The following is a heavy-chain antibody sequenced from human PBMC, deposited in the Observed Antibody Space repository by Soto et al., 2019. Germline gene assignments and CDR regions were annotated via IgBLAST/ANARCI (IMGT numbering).Heavy chain of an antibody. J-gene: IGHJ6*02. V-gene: IGHV1-69*12. D-gene: IGHD3-10*01. CDR3: ATPPDGGADDCYYGMEV. Sequence: QVQLVQSGAEVKKPGSSVKVSCKASGGTFSSYAISWVRQAPGQGLEWMGGIIPIFGTSNYAQKFQGRVTINADDFTSTAYMELSSLRSEDTAVSYCATPPDGGADDCYYGMEVGGQGPTVTVSS. CDR2: IIPIFGTS. CDR1: GGTFSSYA.